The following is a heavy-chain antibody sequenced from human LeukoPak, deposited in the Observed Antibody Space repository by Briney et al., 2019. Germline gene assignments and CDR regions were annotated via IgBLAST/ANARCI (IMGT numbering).Heavy chain of an antibody. V-gene: IGHV3-9*01. CDR1: GFTFDDYA. CDR2: ISWNSVSI. Sequence: GGSLRLSCAASGFTFDDYAMHWVRQAPGKGLEWVSGISWNSVSIGYADSVKGRFTISRDNAKNSLYLQMNSLRAEDTALYYCAKDITGGSYYGGWFDPWGQGTLVTVSS. J-gene: IGHJ5*02. D-gene: IGHD1-26*01. CDR3: AKDITGGSYYGGWFDP.